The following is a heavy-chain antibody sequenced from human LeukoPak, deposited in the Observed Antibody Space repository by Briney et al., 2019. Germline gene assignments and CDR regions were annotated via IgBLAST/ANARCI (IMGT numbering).Heavy chain of an antibody. CDR2: INHSGST. CDR1: GGSFSGYY. J-gene: IGHJ6*03. V-gene: IGHV4-34*01. Sequence: SETLSLTCAVYGGSFSGYYWSWIRQPPGKGLEWIGEINHSGSTNYNPSLMSRVTISVDTSKNQFSLKLSSVTAADTAVYYCARLGYCSSTSCYSSMEYYYYMDVWGKGTTVTVSS. D-gene: IGHD2-2*02. CDR3: ARLGYCSSTSCYSSMEYYYYMDV.